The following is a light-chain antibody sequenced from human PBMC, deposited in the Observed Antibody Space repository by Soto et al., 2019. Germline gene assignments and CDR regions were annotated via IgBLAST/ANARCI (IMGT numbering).Light chain of an antibody. J-gene: IGKJ4*01. CDR2: DTS. Sequence: DIQMTQSPSSLSASVGDRVTITCQASQGINNYLDWYQQKPGNAPKLLIFDTSDLETGVPSRFSGRGSGIDFTFTISSLQPEDVAAYYCQQYHTLPITFDGGTKVDIK. CDR3: QQYHTLPIT. CDR1: QGINNY. V-gene: IGKV1-33*01.